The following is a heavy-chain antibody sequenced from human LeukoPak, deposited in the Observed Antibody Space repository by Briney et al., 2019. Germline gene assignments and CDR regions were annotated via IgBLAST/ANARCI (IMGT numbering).Heavy chain of an antibody. D-gene: IGHD1-14*01. J-gene: IGHJ4*02. CDR1: GFTFSSAW. Sequence: GGSLRLSCAASGFTFSSAWMTWVRQAPGKRLEWVGRIKGKTEGGTTYYAAPVKGRFTISRDDSKNTLYLQMNGLNTDDTAVYYCTTNPDPDWGQGTLVTVSS. CDR3: TTNPDPD. CDR2: IKGKTEGGTT. V-gene: IGHV3-15*01.